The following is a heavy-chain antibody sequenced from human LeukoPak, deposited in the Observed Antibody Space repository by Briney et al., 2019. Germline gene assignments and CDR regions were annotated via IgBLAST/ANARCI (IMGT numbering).Heavy chain of an antibody. CDR1: GGSISSGGYS. D-gene: IGHD5-18*01. V-gene: IGHV4-30-2*01. CDR3: ARLRGYSYGLRGRKYYFDY. J-gene: IGHJ4*02. Sequence: TSETLSLTCAVSGGSISSGGYSWGWIRQPPGKGLEWIGYIYHSGSTCYNPSLKSRVTISVDRSKNQFSLKLSSVTAADTAVYYCARLRGYSYGLRGRKYYFDYWGQGTLVTVSS. CDR2: IYHSGST.